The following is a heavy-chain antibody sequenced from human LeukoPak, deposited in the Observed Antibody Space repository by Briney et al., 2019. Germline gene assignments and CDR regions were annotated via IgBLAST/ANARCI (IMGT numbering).Heavy chain of an antibody. CDR3: ARAVGTDGYNLWVY. D-gene: IGHD5-24*01. Sequence: GSLRLSCAASGFTFSDYYMSWIRQTPGKGLEWIGEIHHSGNTYYNPSLKSRVTISVDTSKSQFSLKLTSVTAADTAVYYCARAVGTDGYNLWVYWGQGTLVTVSS. V-gene: IGHV4-34*01. J-gene: IGHJ4*02. CDR2: IHHSGNT. CDR1: GFTFSDYY.